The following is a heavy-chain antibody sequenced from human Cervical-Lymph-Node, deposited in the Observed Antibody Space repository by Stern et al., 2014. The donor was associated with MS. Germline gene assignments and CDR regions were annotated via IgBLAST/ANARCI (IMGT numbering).Heavy chain of an antibody. CDR2: IDPSSGST. J-gene: IGHJ6*02. CDR3: ARAISDYYGMDV. Sequence: QVQLMQSGAEVKRPGASVKVSCQASGYTLTSYYMHWVRQAPGQGLEWMGIIDPSSGSTTYAQKFQGRLSVTRATSTGTVYMQLSSLRSEDTAVYYCARAISDYYGMDVWGQGTTVTVPS. CDR1: GYTLTSYY. D-gene: IGHD2-21*01. V-gene: IGHV1-46*01.